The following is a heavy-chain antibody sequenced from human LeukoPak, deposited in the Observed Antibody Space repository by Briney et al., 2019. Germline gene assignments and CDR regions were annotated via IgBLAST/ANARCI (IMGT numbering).Heavy chain of an antibody. D-gene: IGHD1-26*01. V-gene: IGHV3-74*01. CDR3: ARFSYCEVFDY. CDR1: GFTFSSYW. J-gene: IGHJ4*02. CDR2: INFDGSSK. Sequence: GGSLRLSCAASGFTFSSYWMHWVRQAPGKGLMWVAHINFDGSSKNYADSVKGRFTISRDNAKNTLYLQMNRLRAEDAAVYYCARFSYCEVFDYWGQGTLVTVSS.